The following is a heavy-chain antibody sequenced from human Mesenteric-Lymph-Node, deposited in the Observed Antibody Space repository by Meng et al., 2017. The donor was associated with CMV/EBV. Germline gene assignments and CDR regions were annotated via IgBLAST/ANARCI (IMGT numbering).Heavy chain of an antibody. Sequence: SCAASGFTFSTYAMNWVRQAPGKGLEWVSGISSSGGRTYYADSVKGRFTISRDNSKNTLYLQMNSLRAEDTAVYYCAKGLTGGYFDYWGQGTLVTVSS. CDR1: GFTFSTYA. CDR3: AKGLTGGYFDY. CDR2: ISSSGGRT. J-gene: IGHJ4*02. V-gene: IGHV3-23*01. D-gene: IGHD2-8*02.